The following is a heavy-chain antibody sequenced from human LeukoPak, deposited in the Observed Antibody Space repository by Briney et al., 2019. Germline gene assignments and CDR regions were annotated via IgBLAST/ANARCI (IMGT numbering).Heavy chain of an antibody. V-gene: IGHV3-30*18. CDR1: GFTFSSYG. Sequence: PGSSLRLSRAASGFTFSSYGMHWVRQAPGKGLEWVAVISYDGSNKYYADSVKGRFTITRDNSKNTLYLQMNSLRAEDTAVYYCAKRVLDYCDSSGSPLGMDVWGQGTTVAVSS. J-gene: IGHJ6*02. D-gene: IGHD3-22*01. CDR3: AKRVLDYCDSSGSPLGMDV. CDR2: ISYDGSNK.